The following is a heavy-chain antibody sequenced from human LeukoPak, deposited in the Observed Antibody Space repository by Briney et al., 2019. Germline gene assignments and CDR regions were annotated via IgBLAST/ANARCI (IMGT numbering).Heavy chain of an antibody. Sequence: GGSLRLSCAASGFTFSSYAMHWVRQAPGKGLEWVAVISYDGSNKYYADSVKGRFTISRDNSKNTLYLQMNSLRAEDTAVYYCASSGYSSGWSSLDVWGKGTTVTVSS. CDR3: ASSGYSSGWSSLDV. CDR2: ISYDGSNK. D-gene: IGHD6-19*01. J-gene: IGHJ6*04. CDR1: GFTFSSYA. V-gene: IGHV3-30-3*01.